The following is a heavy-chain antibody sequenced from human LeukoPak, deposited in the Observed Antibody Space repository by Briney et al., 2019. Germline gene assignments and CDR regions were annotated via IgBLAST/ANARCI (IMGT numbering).Heavy chain of an antibody. V-gene: IGHV3-21*01. Sequence: GGSLRLSCAASGFTFSSYSMNWVRQAPGKGLEWVSSISSSSSYIYYADSVKGRFTISRDNAKNSLYLQMNSLRAEDTAVYYCARQGGDYYGSGSYFDDYWGQGTLVTVPS. CDR2: ISSSSSYI. CDR1: GFTFSSYS. J-gene: IGHJ4*02. CDR3: ARQGGDYYGSGSYFDDY. D-gene: IGHD3-10*01.